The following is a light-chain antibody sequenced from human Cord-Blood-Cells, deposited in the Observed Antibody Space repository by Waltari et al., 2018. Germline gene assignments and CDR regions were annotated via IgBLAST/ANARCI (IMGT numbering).Light chain of an antibody. CDR3: GSYTSSSTVV. CDR2: EVS. CDR1: SRAVGGYNY. Sequence: QSALTQPSSLSGSPGQSITNSCTGTSRAVGGYNYVSWYQQHPGKAPKLMIYEVSNRPSGVSNRFSGSKSGNTASLTISGLQAEDEADYYCGSYTSSSTVVFGGGTKLTVL. V-gene: IGLV2-14*01. J-gene: IGLJ2*01.